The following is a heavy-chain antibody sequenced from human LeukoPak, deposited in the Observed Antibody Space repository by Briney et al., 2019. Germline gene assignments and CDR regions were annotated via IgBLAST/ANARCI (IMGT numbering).Heavy chain of an antibody. Sequence: ASVKVSCKVSGYTLTELSMHWVRQAPGKGLEGMGGFDPEDGETIYAQKFQGRVTMTEDTSTDTAYMELSSLRSEDTAVYYCATLYCSSTSCYSNFDYWGQGTLVTVSS. D-gene: IGHD2-2*01. J-gene: IGHJ4*02. CDR2: FDPEDGET. CDR1: GYTLTELS. CDR3: ATLYCSSTSCYSNFDY. V-gene: IGHV1-24*01.